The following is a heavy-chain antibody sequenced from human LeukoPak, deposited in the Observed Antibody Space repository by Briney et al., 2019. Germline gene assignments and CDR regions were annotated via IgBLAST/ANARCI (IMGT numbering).Heavy chain of an antibody. CDR1: GYTFTGYY. Sequence: ASVKVSCKASGYTFTGYYMHLVRQAPGQGLEWMGRINPNSGGTNYAQKFQGRVTMTRETSISTAYMELSRLRSDDTAVYYCAGEYDSSAYGFDYWGQGTLVTVSS. D-gene: IGHD3-22*01. CDR2: INPNSGGT. V-gene: IGHV1-2*06. CDR3: AGEYDSSAYGFDY. J-gene: IGHJ4*02.